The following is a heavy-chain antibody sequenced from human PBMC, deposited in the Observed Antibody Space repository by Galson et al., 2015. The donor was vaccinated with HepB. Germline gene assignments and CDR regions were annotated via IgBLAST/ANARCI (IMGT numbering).Heavy chain of an antibody. Sequence: SLRLSCAASGFTFSSYAMSWVRQAPGKGLEWVSAISGSSGSTYYADSVKGRFTISRDNSKNTLYLQMNSLRAEDTAVYYCAKDGTTYYDILTGYFTRRHFDYWGQGTLVTVSS. J-gene: IGHJ4*02. D-gene: IGHD3-9*01. CDR1: GFTFSSYA. CDR2: ISGSSGST. V-gene: IGHV3-23*01. CDR3: AKDGTTYYDILTGYFTRRHFDY.